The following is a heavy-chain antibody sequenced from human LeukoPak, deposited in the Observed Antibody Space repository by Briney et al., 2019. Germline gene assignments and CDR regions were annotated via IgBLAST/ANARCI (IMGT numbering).Heavy chain of an antibody. CDR1: GFTFSSYA. V-gene: IGHV3-30*04. J-gene: IGHJ4*02. CDR2: ISYDGSNK. CDR3: ARDGQWLGHFDY. Sequence: GRSLRLSCAASGFTFSSYAKHWVRQAPGKGLEWVAVISYDGSNKYYADSVKGRFTISRDNSKNTLYLQMNSLRAEDTAVYYCARDGQWLGHFDYWGQGTLVTVSS. D-gene: IGHD6-19*01.